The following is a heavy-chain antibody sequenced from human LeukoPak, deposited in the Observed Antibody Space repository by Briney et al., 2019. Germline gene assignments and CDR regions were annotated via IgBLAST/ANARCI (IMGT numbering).Heavy chain of an antibody. CDR3: ARGYDFPRDPVFPTRQYYYYMDV. CDR1: GGSFSGYY. J-gene: IGHJ6*03. D-gene: IGHD3-3*01. CDR2: INHSGST. Sequence: SETLSLTCAVYGGSFSGYYWSWIRQPPGKGLEWIGEINHSGSTNYNPPLKSRVTISVDTSKNQFSLKLSSVTAADTAVYYCARGYDFPRDPVFPTRQYYYYMDVWGKGTTVTVSS. V-gene: IGHV4-34*01.